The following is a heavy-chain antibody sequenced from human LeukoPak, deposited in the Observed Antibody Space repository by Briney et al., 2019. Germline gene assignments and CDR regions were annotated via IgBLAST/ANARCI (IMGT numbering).Heavy chain of an antibody. CDR3: ARGFFYNGKYDWLDP. CDR2: IHTSDS. V-gene: IGHV4-4*08. D-gene: IGHD1-26*01. CDR1: GGLINSYY. J-gene: IGHJ5*02. Sequence: SETLSLTCTVSGGLINSYYWHWIRQSPGKGLEWLASIHTSDSNYSPSLKSRVIVSVDTSKNQLYLNLSSLTTADTAVYYCARGFFYNGKYDWLDPWGQGTLVTVSS.